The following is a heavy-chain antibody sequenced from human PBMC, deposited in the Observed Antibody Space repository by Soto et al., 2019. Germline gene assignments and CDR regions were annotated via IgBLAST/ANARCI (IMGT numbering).Heavy chain of an antibody. V-gene: IGHV3-33*01. D-gene: IGHD3-9*01. Sequence: GGSLRLSCAASGFTFSSYGMHWVRQAPGKGLEWVAVIWYDGSNKYYADSVKGRFTISRDNSKNTLYLQMNSLRAEDTAVYYCARDLRRYYDILTGYYGTVAGIFDYWGQGTLVTVSS. CDR2: IWYDGSNK. J-gene: IGHJ4*02. CDR3: ARDLRRYYDILTGYYGTVAGIFDY. CDR1: GFTFSSYG.